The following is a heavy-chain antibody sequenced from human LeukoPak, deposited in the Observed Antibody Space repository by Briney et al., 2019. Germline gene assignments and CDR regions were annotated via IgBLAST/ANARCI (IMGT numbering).Heavy chain of an antibody. V-gene: IGHV4-39*07. Sequence: SETLSLTCTVSGGSISSSGYYWGWIRQPPGKGLEWIGSIYYSGSTYDSSSLKSRVATSVDTSKNQFSLKLSSVTAADTAIYYCARTVAGKLVFDYWGQGTLVTVSS. CDR1: GGSISSSGYY. D-gene: IGHD6-19*01. CDR2: IYYSGST. J-gene: IGHJ4*02. CDR3: ARTVAGKLVFDY.